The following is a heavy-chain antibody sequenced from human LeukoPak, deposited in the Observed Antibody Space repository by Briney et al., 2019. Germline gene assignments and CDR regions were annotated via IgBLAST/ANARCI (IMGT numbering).Heavy chain of an antibody. CDR1: GFTFTSYA. Sequence: PGGSLRLSCTASGFTFTSYAMGWVRQAPGKGLEWASFISGDGGSTFYADSVKGRFTISRDNSKNTLYLRMNSLRADDTAVYYCAKDLPGGFGNWGQGTLVTVSS. V-gene: IGHV3-23*01. D-gene: IGHD3-10*01. CDR3: AKDLPGGFGN. CDR2: ISGDGGST. J-gene: IGHJ4*02.